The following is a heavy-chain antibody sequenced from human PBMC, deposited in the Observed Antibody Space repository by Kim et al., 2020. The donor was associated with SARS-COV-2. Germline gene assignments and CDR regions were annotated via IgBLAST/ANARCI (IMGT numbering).Heavy chain of an antibody. V-gene: IGHV4-34*01. D-gene: IGHD3-10*01. CDR1: GGSFSGYY. J-gene: IGHJ4*02. CDR3: ASAMVRRVFDY. Sequence: SETLSLTCAVYGGSFSGYYWSWIRQPPGKGLEWIGEINHSGSTNYNPSLKSRVTISVDTSKNQFSLKLSSVTAADTAVYYCASAMVRRVFDYWGQGTLVT. CDR2: INHSGST.